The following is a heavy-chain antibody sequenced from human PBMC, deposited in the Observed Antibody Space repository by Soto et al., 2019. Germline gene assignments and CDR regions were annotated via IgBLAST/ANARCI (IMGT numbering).Heavy chain of an antibody. CDR2: IYYSGST. CDR3: AGLNFDILPAYYAFDI. J-gene: IGHJ3*02. CDR1: GVSIRSTTSS. Sequence: PSETLSLTCAVSGVSIRSTTSSWGWIRQPPGKGLEWIGGIYYSGSTYKNPSLQSRVTISVDTSKNQFSLNLGSVTAADTAVYYCAGLNFDILPAYYAFDIWGQGTMVT. V-gene: IGHV4-39*01. D-gene: IGHD3-9*01.